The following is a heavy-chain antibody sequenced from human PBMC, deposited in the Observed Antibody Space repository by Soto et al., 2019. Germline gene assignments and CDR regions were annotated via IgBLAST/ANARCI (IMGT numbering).Heavy chain of an antibody. D-gene: IGHD2-2*01. CDR1: GFTFSTYT. CDR2: LSGSGIGK. Sequence: GVSLRLSCAASGFTFSTYTMNWLRPAPGKGLEWVSVLSGSGIGKEYADSVKGRFTISRDNSRNTLYLQMTGLRVEDTAVYYCAKDRYCSATSCQDFGSWGQGTLVTVSS. J-gene: IGHJ4*02. V-gene: IGHV3-23*01. CDR3: AKDRYCSATSCQDFGS.